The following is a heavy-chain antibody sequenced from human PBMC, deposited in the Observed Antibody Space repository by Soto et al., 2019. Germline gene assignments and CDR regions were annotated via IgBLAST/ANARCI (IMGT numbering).Heavy chain of an antibody. CDR1: GGSISVYY. D-gene: IGHD1-26*01. J-gene: IGHJ4*02. CDR3: ARGVGSSPPRY. V-gene: IGHV4-59*01. Sequence: SETLSLTCSISGGSISVYYWSWIRQRPGQGLEWIGYIYASGSPYYNPSLRSRVAISADTSKNQISLKLTSPTAADTAVYYCARGVGSSPPRYWGRGTLVTVSS. CDR2: IYASGSP.